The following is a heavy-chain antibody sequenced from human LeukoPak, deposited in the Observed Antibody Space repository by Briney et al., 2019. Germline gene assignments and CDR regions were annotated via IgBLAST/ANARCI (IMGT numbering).Heavy chain of an antibody. CDR3: ARDHTTVTTYRPYYYMDV. D-gene: IGHD4-11*01. V-gene: IGHV1-2*02. CDR1: GYTFTSYG. Sequence: ASVKVSCKASGYTFTSYGISWVRQAPGQGLEWMGWINPNSGGTNYAQKFQGRVTMTRDTSISTAYMELSRLRSDDTAVYYCARDHTTVTTYRPYYYMDVWGKGTTVTVSS. CDR2: INPNSGGT. J-gene: IGHJ6*03.